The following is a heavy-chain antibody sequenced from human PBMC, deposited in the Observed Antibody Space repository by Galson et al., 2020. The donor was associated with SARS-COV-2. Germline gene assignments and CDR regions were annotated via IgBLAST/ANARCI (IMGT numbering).Heavy chain of an antibody. CDR2: ISHSGGI. J-gene: IGHJ3*02. CDR3: ARLHYGEYAPEAFDI. CDR1: GTSISSGSYS. Sequence: SETLSLTCAVSGTSISSGSYSWNWIRQPPGKGLEWIGYISHSGGIYYNPSLKSRVTISGDRSKNHFSLRLSSVTAAGTAVYYCARLHYGEYAPEAFDIWGPGTRVTVAS. D-gene: IGHD4-17*01. V-gene: IGHV4-30-2*01.